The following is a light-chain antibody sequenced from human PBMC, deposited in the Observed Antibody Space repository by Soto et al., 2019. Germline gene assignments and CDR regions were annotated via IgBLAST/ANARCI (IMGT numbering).Light chain of an antibody. CDR1: QSISSY. CDR3: QQSYSTPYT. Sequence: DIQMTQAPSSLSASVGDRVTITCRASQSISSYLNWYQHKPGKAPKLLIYAATSLQSGVPSMFSGSGSGTDFTLTISSLQPEDFATYYCQQSYSTPYTFGQGTKLEIK. CDR2: AAT. J-gene: IGKJ2*01. V-gene: IGKV1-39*01.